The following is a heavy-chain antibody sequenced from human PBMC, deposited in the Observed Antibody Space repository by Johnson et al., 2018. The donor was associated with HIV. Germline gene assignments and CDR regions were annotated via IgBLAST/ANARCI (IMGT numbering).Heavy chain of an antibody. CDR1: GFTFSSYG. Sequence: QVQLVESGGGVVQPGRSLRLSCAASGFTFSSYGMHWVRQAPGKGLEWVAVISYDGSNKYYADSVKGRFTISRDNSKNTLYLQMNSLRAEDTAVYYCARVQIISGFNWHYYESSIDAVDIWGQGTMVTVSS. CDR3: ARVQIISGFNWHYYESSIDAVDI. CDR2: ISYDGSNK. D-gene: IGHD3-22*01. J-gene: IGHJ3*02. V-gene: IGHV3-30*03.